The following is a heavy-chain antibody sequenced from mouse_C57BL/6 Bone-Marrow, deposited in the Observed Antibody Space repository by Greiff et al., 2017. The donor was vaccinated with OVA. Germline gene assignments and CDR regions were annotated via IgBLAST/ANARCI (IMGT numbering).Heavy chain of an antibody. CDR3: AREVSPFDY. CDR2: IYPGDGDT. V-gene: IGHV1-80*01. Sequence: VQLQQPGAELVKPGASVKLSCKASGYAFSSYWINWVKQRPGQGLEWIGQIYPGDGDTNYNGKFKGKATLTADKSSSTAYMQLSSLTSEDSAVYFCAREVSPFDYSGQGTMVTVSA. CDR1: GYAFSSYW. D-gene: IGHD2-10*02. J-gene: IGHJ3*01.